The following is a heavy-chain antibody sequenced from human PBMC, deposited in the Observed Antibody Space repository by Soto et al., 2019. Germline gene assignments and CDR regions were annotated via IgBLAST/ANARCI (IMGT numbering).Heavy chain of an antibody. CDR2: ITSSSIYI. V-gene: IGHV3-21*01. Sequence: SLVPSCASSGSTFSSYSRNWGRQAAGRVRGMVSTITSSSIYIYDEDSVKGGITISRDNARTSLYVQMNSLRAEDTALYYCARAFNGDYFEDAFDIWGQGTMVTVSS. J-gene: IGHJ3*02. D-gene: IGHD4-17*01. CDR3: ARAFNGDYFEDAFDI. CDR1: GSTFSSYS.